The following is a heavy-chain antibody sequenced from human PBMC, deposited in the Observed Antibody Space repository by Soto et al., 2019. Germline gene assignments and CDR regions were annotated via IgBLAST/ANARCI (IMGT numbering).Heavy chain of an antibody. D-gene: IGHD3-3*01. CDR2: IFSNNEK. V-gene: IGHV2-26*01. J-gene: IGHJ5*01. CDR3: VRVTHYDFWSSSRDGFDS. Sequence: QVTLKESGPVLVKPTETLTLTCSVSGFSLSYSKMAVSWIRQPPGKALEWLAHIFSNNEKSYSTSLKSRLTISKDASKSQVVLTMTNRDPVDAATYYWVRVTHYDFWSSSRDGFDSWGQGTLVTVSS. CDR1: GFSLSYSKMA.